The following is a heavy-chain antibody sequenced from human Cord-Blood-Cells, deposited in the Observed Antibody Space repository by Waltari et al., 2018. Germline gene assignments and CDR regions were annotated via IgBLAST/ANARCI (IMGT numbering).Heavy chain of an antibody. V-gene: IGHV3-30*04. CDR2: ISNDGSNK. Sequence: QVQLVESGGGVVQPGRSLRLSCAASGFTFSSYAMHWVRQAPGKGMGWVAVISNDGSNKYYADSVKGRFTISRDNSKNTLYLQMNSLRAEDTAVYYCAREGRAADAFDIWGQGTMVTVSS. J-gene: IGHJ3*02. D-gene: IGHD6-13*01. CDR3: AREGRAADAFDI. CDR1: GFTFSSYA.